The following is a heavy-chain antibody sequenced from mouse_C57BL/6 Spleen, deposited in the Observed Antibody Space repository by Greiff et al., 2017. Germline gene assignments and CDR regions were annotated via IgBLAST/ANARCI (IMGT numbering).Heavy chain of an antibody. J-gene: IGHJ2*01. V-gene: IGHV1-54*01. CDR1: GYAFTNYL. CDR3: ARYYYGSLYYFDY. D-gene: IGHD1-1*01. CDR2: INPGSGGT. Sequence: QVQLQQSGAELVRPGTSVKVSCKASGYAFTNYLIEWVKQRPGQGLEWIGVINPGSGGTNYNEKFKGKATLTADKSSSTAYMQLSSLTSEDSAVYFCARYYYGSLYYFDYWGQGTTLTVSS.